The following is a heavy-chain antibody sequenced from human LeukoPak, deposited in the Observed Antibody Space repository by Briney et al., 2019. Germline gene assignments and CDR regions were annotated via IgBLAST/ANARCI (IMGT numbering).Heavy chain of an antibody. CDR2: IYHSGST. V-gene: IGHV4-38-2*02. CDR3: ARVFFAGGIVGAARRSHGWFDP. CDR1: GYSISSGYY. D-gene: IGHD1-26*01. J-gene: IGHJ5*02. Sequence: PSETLSLTCTVSGYSISSGYYWGWIRQPPGKGLEWIGSIYHSGSTYYNPSLKSRVTISVDTSKNQFSLKLSSVTAADTAVYYCARVFFAGGIVGAARRSHGWFDPWGQGTLVTVSP.